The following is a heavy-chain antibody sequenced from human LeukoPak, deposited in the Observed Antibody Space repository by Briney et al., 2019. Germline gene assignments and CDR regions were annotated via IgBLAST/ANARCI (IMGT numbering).Heavy chain of an antibody. CDR2: INHNAEMI. J-gene: IGHJ4*02. CDR1: GFPFSSYV. CDR3: ARDHDWAFDL. V-gene: IGHV3-48*02. Sequence: GGSLRLSCGASGFPFSSYVMSWVRQAPGKGLEWIAYINHNAEMIFYPDFVKSRFTISRDNAKNSLYLQMNALRDEDTAIYYCARDHDWAFDLWGQGTLVTVSS. D-gene: IGHD3-9*01.